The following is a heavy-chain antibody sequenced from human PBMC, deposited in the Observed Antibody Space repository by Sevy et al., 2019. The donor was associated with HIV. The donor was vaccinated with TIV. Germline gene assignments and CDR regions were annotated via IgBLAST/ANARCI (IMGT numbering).Heavy chain of an antibody. CDR2: INSDGSST. V-gene: IGHV3-74*01. J-gene: IGHJ4*02. Sequence: GGSLRLSCAASGFTFSSYWMHWVRQAPGKGLVWVSRINSDGSSTSYADSVKGRFTISRDNAKNTLYLQMNSLRAEDTAVYYCAREYQSARFDYWGQGTLVTVSS. CDR3: AREYQSARFDY. CDR1: GFTFSSYW.